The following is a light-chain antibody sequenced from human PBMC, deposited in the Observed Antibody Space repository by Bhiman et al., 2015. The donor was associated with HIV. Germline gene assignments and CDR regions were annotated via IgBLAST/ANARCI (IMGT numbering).Light chain of an antibody. Sequence: SYVLTQPRSVSVSPGQTASITCSGDKLGDKYASWYQQRPGQSPVLVIYEDTKRPSGIPERFSGSNSGNTATLTISGTQAMDEADYYCQAWDSSSVVFGGGTKLTVL. CDR1: KLGDKY. V-gene: IGLV3-1*01. CDR2: EDT. J-gene: IGLJ2*01. CDR3: QAWDSSSVV.